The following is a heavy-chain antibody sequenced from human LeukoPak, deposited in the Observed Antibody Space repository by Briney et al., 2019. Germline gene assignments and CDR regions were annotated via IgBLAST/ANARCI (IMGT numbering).Heavy chain of an antibody. CDR2: IIPIFGTA. D-gene: IGHD3-16*02. V-gene: IGHV1-69*13. CDR1: GGTFSSYA. Sequence: SVKVSCKASGGTFSSYAISWVRQAPGQGLEWMGGIIPIFGTANYAQKFQGRVTITADESTSTAYMELSSLRSEDTAVYYCARDDCDYVWGSYRETYYFDYWGQGTLVTVFS. CDR3: ARDDCDYVWGSYRETYYFDY. J-gene: IGHJ4*02.